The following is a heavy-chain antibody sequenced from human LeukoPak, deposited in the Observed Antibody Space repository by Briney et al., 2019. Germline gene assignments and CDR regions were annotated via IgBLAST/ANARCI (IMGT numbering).Heavy chain of an antibody. Sequence: GGSLRLSCAASGFSLSSYGMHWVRRAPGKGLEWMTFIRFDGSEKYYADSVKGRFTISRDYSKNTLFLQMSSLRPEDTAVYYCALGKNFGYHYFDFWGQGALVTVSS. J-gene: IGHJ4*02. CDR2: IRFDGSEK. CDR1: GFSLSSYG. CDR3: ALGKNFGYHYFDF. D-gene: IGHD2-2*03. V-gene: IGHV3-30*02.